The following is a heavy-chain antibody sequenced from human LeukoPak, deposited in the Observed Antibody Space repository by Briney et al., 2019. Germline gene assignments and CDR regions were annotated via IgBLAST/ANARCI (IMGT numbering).Heavy chain of an antibody. CDR2: IYHSGST. J-gene: IGHJ4*02. D-gene: IGHD3-10*01. CDR1: GDSISGSNW. V-gene: IGHV4-4*02. Sequence: TASETLSLTCGVSGDSISGSNWWSWVRQPLGKGLEWIGEIYHSGSTNYNPSLKGRVTISVDTSKNQFSLNVNSVTAADTAVYYCARHMDYYGSGSYYQFDYWGQGTLVTVSS. CDR3: ARHMDYYGSGSYYQFDY.